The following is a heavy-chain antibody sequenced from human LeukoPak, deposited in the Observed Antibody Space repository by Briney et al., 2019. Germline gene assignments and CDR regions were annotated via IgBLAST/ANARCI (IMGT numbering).Heavy chain of an antibody. CDR2: ISSSSSYK. D-gene: IGHD4-23*01. V-gene: IGHV3-21*01. CDR3: ARREVATEISFGFDY. Sequence: GSLRLSCAASGFTFSSYSMNWVRQAPGKGLEWVSSISSSSSYKYYADSMKGRFTISRDNAKNSLYLQMNSLRAEDTAVYYCARREVATEISFGFDYWGQGTLVTVSS. J-gene: IGHJ4*02. CDR1: GFTFSSYS.